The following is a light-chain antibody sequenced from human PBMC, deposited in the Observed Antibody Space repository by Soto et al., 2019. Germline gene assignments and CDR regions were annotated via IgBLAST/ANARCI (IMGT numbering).Light chain of an antibody. V-gene: IGKV1-33*01. Sequence: DIQMTQSPSSLSASVGDRVTITCQASQNITNFLNWYQHKLGKAPNLLIYDASNLEAEVPSRFSGSGSGTDFTFTISSLQPEDIATYYCQQYDNLPPYTFGQGTKLEIK. CDR1: QNITNF. CDR2: DAS. CDR3: QQYDNLPPYT. J-gene: IGKJ2*01.